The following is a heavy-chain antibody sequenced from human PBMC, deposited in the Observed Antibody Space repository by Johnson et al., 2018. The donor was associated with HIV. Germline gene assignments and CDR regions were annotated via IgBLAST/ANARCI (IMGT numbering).Heavy chain of an antibody. D-gene: IGHD5-18*01. Sequence: QVQLVESGGGVVQPGRSLRLSCAASGFTFNSYGMHWVRQAPGKGLEWVAVIWYDGSNKYYADSVKGRFTISRDNSKNTLYLQMNSLRAEDTAVYYCAKGGGQLWFYIQFLAFDAFDIWGQGTMVTVSS. CDR1: GFTFNSYG. CDR3: AKGGGQLWFYIQFLAFDAFDI. CDR2: IWYDGSNK. V-gene: IGHV3-33*06. J-gene: IGHJ3*02.